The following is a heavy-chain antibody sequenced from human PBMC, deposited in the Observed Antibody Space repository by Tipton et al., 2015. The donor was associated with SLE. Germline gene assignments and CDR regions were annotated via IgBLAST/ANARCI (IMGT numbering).Heavy chain of an antibody. D-gene: IGHD6-19*01. V-gene: IGHV4-59*11. CDR1: GGSISSHY. J-gene: IGHJ4*02. Sequence: TLSLTCTVSGGSISSHYWSWIRQPPGKGLEWIGYIYYSGSTNYNPSLKSRVTMSADTSKNQFSLKLSSVTAADTAVYYCARVTAVAGSFDYWGQGTLVTVSS. CDR2: IYYSGST. CDR3: ARVTAVAGSFDY.